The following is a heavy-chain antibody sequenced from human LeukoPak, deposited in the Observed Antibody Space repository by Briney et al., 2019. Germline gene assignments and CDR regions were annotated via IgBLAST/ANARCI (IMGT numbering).Heavy chain of an antibody. V-gene: IGHV3-74*01. CDR2: ISSDGSTT. Sequence: GGSLRLSCAASGFTFSTFWMHLVRQTPGKGLVWVSRISSDGSTTHYADSVKGRFTISRDNAKNTLFLHMNSLRAEDTAVYYCNVRWGPNSDYWGQGTLVNVSS. CDR3: NVRWGPNSDY. CDR1: GFTFSTFW. D-gene: IGHD7-27*01. J-gene: IGHJ4*02.